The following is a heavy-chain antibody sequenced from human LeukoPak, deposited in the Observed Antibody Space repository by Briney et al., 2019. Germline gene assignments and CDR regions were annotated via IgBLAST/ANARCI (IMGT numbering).Heavy chain of an antibody. D-gene: IGHD5-24*01. CDR2: INHSGST. CDR3: ARHRELSYYYYYGMDV. Sequence: PSETLSLTCAVYGGSFSGYYWSWIRQPPGKGLEWIGEINHSGSTNYNPSLKSRVTISVDTSKNQFSLKLTSVTAADTAVYYCARHRELSYYYYYGMDVWGQGTTVTVSS. CDR1: GGSFSGYY. J-gene: IGHJ6*02. V-gene: IGHV4-34*01.